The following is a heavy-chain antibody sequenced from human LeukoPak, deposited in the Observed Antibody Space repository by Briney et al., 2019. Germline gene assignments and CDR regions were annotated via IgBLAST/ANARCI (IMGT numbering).Heavy chain of an antibody. Sequence: ASVKVSCKASGGTFSSYAISWVRQAPGQRLEWMGWINAGTVNTEYSQKFQGRVTITRDTSASTAYMELSSLRSEDTAVYYCARGPSYSYGIIDYWGQGTLVTVSS. D-gene: IGHD5-18*01. CDR1: GGTFSSYA. CDR3: ARGPSYSYGIIDY. V-gene: IGHV1-3*01. CDR2: INAGTVNT. J-gene: IGHJ4*02.